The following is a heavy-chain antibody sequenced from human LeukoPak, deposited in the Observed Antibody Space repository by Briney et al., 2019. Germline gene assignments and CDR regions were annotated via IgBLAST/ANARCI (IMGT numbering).Heavy chain of an antibody. J-gene: IGHJ4*02. V-gene: IGHV3-74*01. CDR3: ASAPDY. Sequence: GGALKLFCGASRFTFSSFWMDLGPQAPGTGLVWVSRINRDGSSTSSAASVKGRFTISRDDAKKTLYLQMSSLRADDTAVYYCASAPDYWGQGTLVTVSS. CDR1: RFTFSSFW. D-gene: IGHD6-25*01. CDR2: INRDGSST.